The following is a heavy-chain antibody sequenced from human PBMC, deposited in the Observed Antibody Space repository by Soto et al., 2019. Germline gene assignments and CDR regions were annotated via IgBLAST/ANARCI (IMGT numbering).Heavy chain of an antibody. J-gene: IGHJ6*03. CDR3: AKDRGVEYCSGGSCYYYYYMDV. Sequence: SLRLSCAASGFTFDDYAMHWVRQAPGKGLEWVSGISWNSGSIGYADSVKGRFTISRDNAKNSLYLQMNSLRAEDTALYYCAKDRGVEYCSGGSCYYYYYMDVWGKGTTVTVSS. V-gene: IGHV3-9*01. CDR2: ISWNSGSI. D-gene: IGHD2-15*01. CDR1: GFTFDDYA.